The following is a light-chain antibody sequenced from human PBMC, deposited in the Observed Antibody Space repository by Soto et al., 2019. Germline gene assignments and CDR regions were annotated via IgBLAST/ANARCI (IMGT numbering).Light chain of an antibody. CDR2: KAS. V-gene: IGKV1-5*03. J-gene: IGKJ1*01. CDR3: LQYKSYLWT. Sequence: DIQMTQSPSTLSASVGDRVTITCRASQSISSWLAWFQQKPGRAPKLLIYKASSLESGVPSRFSGSRSGSDFTLTISSLQPDDFATYYCLQYKSYLWTFGQGTKVEIK. CDR1: QSISSW.